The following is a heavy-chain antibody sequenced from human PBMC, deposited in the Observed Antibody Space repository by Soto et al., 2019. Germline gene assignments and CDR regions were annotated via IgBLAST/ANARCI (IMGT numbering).Heavy chain of an antibody. D-gene: IGHD4-17*01. CDR1: GFTFSSYS. CDR2: ISSSDINI. CDR3: ARDYGDYVPRNDY. J-gene: IGHJ4*02. V-gene: IGHV3-48*01. Sequence: EVQLVESGGGLIQPGGSLRLSCAASGFTFSSYSMNWVRQAPGKGLEWTSYISSSDINIYYADSVKGRVTISRDIAKNSLYLQMNSLRAEDTAVYYSARDYGDYVPRNDYWGQGTLVSVSS.